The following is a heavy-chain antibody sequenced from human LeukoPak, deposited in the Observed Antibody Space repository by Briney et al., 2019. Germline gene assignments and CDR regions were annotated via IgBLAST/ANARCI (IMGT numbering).Heavy chain of an antibody. CDR1: GGSISSYY. V-gene: IGHV4-59*01. CDR3: AGVPLSCGGDCYSEAFYFDY. J-gene: IGHJ4*02. D-gene: IGHD2-21*02. CDR2: IYYSGST. Sequence: SETLSLTCTVSGGSISSYYWSWIRQPPGKGLEWSGYIYYSGSTNYNPSLKSRVNISVDASKNQFSLKLSSVTAADTAVYYCAGVPLSCGGDCYSEAFYFDYWGQGTLVTVSS.